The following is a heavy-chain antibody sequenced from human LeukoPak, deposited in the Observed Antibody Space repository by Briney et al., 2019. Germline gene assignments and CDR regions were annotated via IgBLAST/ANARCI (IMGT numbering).Heavy chain of an antibody. Sequence: PGGSLRLSCAAAGFTFSSYAMSWVRQAPGKGLEWVSHISASGRTTDYADSVKGRFTISRDNSKNTVYLQMNSLRAEDTAVYYCAKVASSCSSTSCYMDAFDIWGQGTMVTVSS. J-gene: IGHJ3*02. CDR2: ISASGRTT. CDR3: AKVASSCSSTSCYMDAFDI. CDR1: GFTFSSYA. D-gene: IGHD2-2*02. V-gene: IGHV3-23*01.